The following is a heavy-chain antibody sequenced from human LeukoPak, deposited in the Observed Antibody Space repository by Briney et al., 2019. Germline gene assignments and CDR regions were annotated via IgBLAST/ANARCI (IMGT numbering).Heavy chain of an antibody. V-gene: IGHV3-7*04. CDR3: ARGGESRAMLHQ. CDR1: GFTFSNSW. D-gene: IGHD3-16*01. J-gene: IGHJ4*02. CDR2: IRPDGSEK. Sequence: GGSLRLSCAASGFTFSNSWMNWVRQAPGKGLEWVANIRPDGSEKDCVDPVKGRFTISRDNAKNSLYLQMNSLRVEDTALYYCARGGESRAMLHQWGQGTLVTVSS.